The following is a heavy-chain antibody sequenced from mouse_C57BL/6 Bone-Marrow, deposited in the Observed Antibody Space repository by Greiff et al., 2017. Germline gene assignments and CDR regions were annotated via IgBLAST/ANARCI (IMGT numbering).Heavy chain of an antibody. Sequence: QVQLKQSGAELVRPGTSVKMSCKASGYTFANYWIGWAKQRPGHGLEWIGDIYPGGGYTNYNEKFKGKATLTADKSSSTAYMQFSSLTSEDSALYYCARRRAYFDYWGQGTTLTVSS. CDR2: IYPGGGYT. V-gene: IGHV1-63*01. CDR1: GYTFANYW. CDR3: ARRRAYFDY. J-gene: IGHJ2*01.